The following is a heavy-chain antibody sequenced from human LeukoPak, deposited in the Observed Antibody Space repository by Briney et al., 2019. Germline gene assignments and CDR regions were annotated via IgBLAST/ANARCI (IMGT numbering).Heavy chain of an antibody. Sequence: GASVKVSCKASGGTFSSYAISWVRQAPGQGLEWMGGIIPIFGTANYAQKFQGRVTITTDESTSTAYMELSRLRSEDTAVYYCARGALPGLLHYWGQGTLVTVSS. CDR1: GGTFSSYA. V-gene: IGHV1-69*05. CDR3: ARGALPGLLHY. D-gene: IGHD4/OR15-4a*01. J-gene: IGHJ4*02. CDR2: IIPIFGTA.